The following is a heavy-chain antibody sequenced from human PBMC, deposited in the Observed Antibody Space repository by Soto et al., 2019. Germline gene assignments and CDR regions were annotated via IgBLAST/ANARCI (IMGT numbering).Heavy chain of an antibody. D-gene: IGHD1-26*01. CDR2: ISYDGSTR. V-gene: IGHV3-30*04. CDR1: GFTFSTST. CDR3: ARQESYWFSLFEY. J-gene: IGHJ4*01. Sequence: GGSLRLSCAASGFTFSTSTMHWVRQAPGRGLEWVALISYDGSTRYNADSMKGRFTISRDNSKNTLYLEMNSLRGDDTAVYYCARQESYWFSLFEYWGHGTLVTVSS.